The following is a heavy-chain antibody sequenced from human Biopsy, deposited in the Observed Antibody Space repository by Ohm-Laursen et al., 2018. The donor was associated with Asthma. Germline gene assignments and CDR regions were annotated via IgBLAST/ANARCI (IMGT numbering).Heavy chain of an antibody. CDR3: VRGSSSWHHGPFHYYYGMDV. CDR1: GGYVRSGHYY. V-gene: IGHV4-39*01. J-gene: IGHJ6*02. CDR2: IYYSGTT. D-gene: IGHD6-13*01. Sequence: SDTLSFTSCLSSGSGGYVRSGHYYWGWIRQPPGKGLEWIGSIYYSGTTYYNPSLESRVTVSADTSKNQFSLNLTSVTAADTAVYYCVRGSSSWHHGPFHYYYGMDVWGQGTTATVSS.